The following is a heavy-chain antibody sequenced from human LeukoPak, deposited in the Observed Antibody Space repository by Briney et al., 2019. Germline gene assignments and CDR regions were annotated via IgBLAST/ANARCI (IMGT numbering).Heavy chain of an antibody. CDR1: GFTFSSYA. CDR3: ARAIAVAAPLDY. J-gene: IGHJ4*02. D-gene: IGHD6-19*01. CDR2: ISYDGSNK. V-gene: IGHV3-30-3*01. Sequence: GGSLTLSCAASGFTFSSYAMHWVRQAPGRGLEGVAVISYDGSNKYYVDSVKGRFINCRDNAKNLLYVEMYSLIGEGSAVYYGARAIAVAAPLDYWGQGTLVTVSS.